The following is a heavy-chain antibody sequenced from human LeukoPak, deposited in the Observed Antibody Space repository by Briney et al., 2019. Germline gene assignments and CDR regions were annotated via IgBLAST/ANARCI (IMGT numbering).Heavy chain of an antibody. CDR2: IGTAGDT. Sequence: PGGSLRLFCTASGFTFSSYDMHWVRQGTGKGLEWVSAIGTAGDTYYGGSVKGRFTISRENAKNSLYLQMNSLRAGDTAVYYCARVAAAGKGFDHWGQGTLVTVSS. CDR1: GFTFSSYD. J-gene: IGHJ4*02. CDR3: ARVAAAGKGFDH. D-gene: IGHD6-13*01. V-gene: IGHV3-13*01.